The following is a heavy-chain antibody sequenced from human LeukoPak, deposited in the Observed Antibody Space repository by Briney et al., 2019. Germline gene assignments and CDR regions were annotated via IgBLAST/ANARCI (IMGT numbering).Heavy chain of an antibody. V-gene: IGHV1-18*01. CDR2: ISSYNGNT. CDR1: GYTFTRHG. J-gene: IGHJ3*02. Sequence: ASVKVSCKTSGYTFTRHGVAWVRQAPGQGLEWMGWISSYNGNTNYAQKLQGRVTTTTDTSTSTAYMELRSLRSDDTAVYYCATTTGVRGSGSYYTDAFDIWGQGTMVTVSS. CDR3: ATTTGVRGSGSYYTDAFDI. D-gene: IGHD3-10*01.